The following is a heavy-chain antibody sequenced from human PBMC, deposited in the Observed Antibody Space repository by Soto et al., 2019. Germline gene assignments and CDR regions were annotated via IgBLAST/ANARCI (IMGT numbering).Heavy chain of an antibody. V-gene: IGHV1-69*12. CDR3: AREGLTFGPGAVGGAFDI. Sequence: QVQLVQSGTEVRKPGSSVKVSCKASGGTFDSNAISWVRLAPGQGREWMGGIIPISGTINNAQKFQDRVTITEDESANIVYMELSSLRSEDTAIYYCAREGLTFGPGAVGGAFDIWGQGTLVTVSS. D-gene: IGHD2-2*01. CDR1: GGTFDSNA. J-gene: IGHJ3*02. CDR2: IIPISGTI.